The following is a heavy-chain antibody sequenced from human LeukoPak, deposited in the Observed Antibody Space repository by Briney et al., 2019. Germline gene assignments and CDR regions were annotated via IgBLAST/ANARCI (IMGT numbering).Heavy chain of an antibody. CDR3: ARARSSGWSLIGY. J-gene: IGHJ4*02. Sequence: PGGSLRLSCAASGFTFGTYGMSWVRQPPGKGLEWVSAISTSGGGTYYADSVKGRFTISRDNAKNSLYLQMNSLRAEDTAVYYCARARSSGWSLIGYWGQGTLVTVSS. D-gene: IGHD6-19*01. CDR2: ISTSGGGT. V-gene: IGHV3-23*01. CDR1: GFTFGTYG.